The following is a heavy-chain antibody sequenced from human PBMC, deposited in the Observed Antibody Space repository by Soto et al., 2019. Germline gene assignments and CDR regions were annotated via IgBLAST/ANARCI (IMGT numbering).Heavy chain of an antibody. Sequence: ASVKVSCKARGFSLTGYYFHWIRAAPGRGLDGLGWINPNTGGTTYAQKFQGRVTITADESTSTAYMELSSLRSEDTAVYYCARGVCSSTSCYVDYYYGMDVWGQGTTVTVSS. J-gene: IGHJ6*02. CDR2: INPNTGGT. CDR3: ARGVCSSTSCYVDYYYGMDV. D-gene: IGHD2-2*01. V-gene: IGHV1-2*02. CDR1: GFSLTGYY.